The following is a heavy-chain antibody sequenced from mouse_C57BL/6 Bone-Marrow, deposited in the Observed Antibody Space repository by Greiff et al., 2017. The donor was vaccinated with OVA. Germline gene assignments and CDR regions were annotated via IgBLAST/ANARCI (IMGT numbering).Heavy chain of an antibody. V-gene: IGHV1-15*01. CDR1: GYTFTDYE. CDR3: TRGGNYAWYFDV. J-gene: IGHJ1*03. Sequence: LQESGAELVRPGASVTLSCKASGYTFTDYEMHWVKQTPVHGLEWIGAIDPETGGTAYNQKFKGKAILTADKSSSTAYMELRSLTSEDSAVYYCTRGGNYAWYFDVWGTGTTVTVSS. D-gene: IGHD2-1*01. CDR2: IDPETGGT.